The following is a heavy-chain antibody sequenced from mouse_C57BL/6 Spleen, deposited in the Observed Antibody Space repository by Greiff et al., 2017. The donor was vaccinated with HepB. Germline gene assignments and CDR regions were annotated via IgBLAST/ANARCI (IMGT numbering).Heavy chain of an antibody. CDR2: IWSGGST. CDR1: GFSLTSYG. CDR3: ARKGGYSRLDY. Sequence: VMLVESGPGLVQPSQSLSITCTVSGFSLTSYGVHWVRQSPGKGLEWLGVIWSGGSTDYNAAFISRLSISKDNSKSQVFFKMNSLQADDTAIYYCARKGGYSRLDYWGQGTTLTVSS. V-gene: IGHV2-2*01. J-gene: IGHJ2*01. D-gene: IGHD2-12*01.